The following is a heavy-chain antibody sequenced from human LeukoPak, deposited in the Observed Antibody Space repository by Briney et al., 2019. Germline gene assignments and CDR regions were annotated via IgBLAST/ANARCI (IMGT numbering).Heavy chain of an antibody. CDR1: GFTVSSNY. J-gene: IGHJ4*02. V-gene: IGHV3-53*01. CDR3: IYGYTLDF. CDR2: IYSGGST. Sequence: GGSLRLSCAASGFTVSSNYMNWVRQAPGKGLEWVSVIYSGGSTNYADSVKGRFTISRDNSKSTLYLQMNSLRAEDTAVYYCIYGYTLDFWGQGTLVTVSS. D-gene: IGHD5-18*01.